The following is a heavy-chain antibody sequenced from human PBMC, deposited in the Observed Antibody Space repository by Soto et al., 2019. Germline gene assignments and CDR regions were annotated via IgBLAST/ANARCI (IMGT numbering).Heavy chain of an antibody. CDR3: ARFGYFDWLLYYFDY. CDR2: IKQDGSEK. Sequence: GGSLRLSCAASGFTFSSYWMSWVRQAPGKGLEWVANIKQDGSEKYYVDSVKGRFTISRDNAKNSLYLQMNSLRAEDTDVYYCARFGYFDWLLYYFDYWGQGTLVTVSS. V-gene: IGHV3-7*01. J-gene: IGHJ4*02. D-gene: IGHD3-9*01. CDR1: GFTFSSYW.